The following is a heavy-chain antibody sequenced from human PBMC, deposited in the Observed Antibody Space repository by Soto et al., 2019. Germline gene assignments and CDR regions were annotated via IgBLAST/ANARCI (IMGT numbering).Heavy chain of an antibody. Sequence: PSETLSLTCTVSGGSVNSGSYYWSWIRQPPGKGLEWIGYVYYTGGTNYNPSLKSRVTISLDTSKNQFSLMLTSVTAADTAVYYCARDFDYFDYWGQGTVVTVS. J-gene: IGHJ4*02. D-gene: IGHD3-3*01. CDR1: GGSVNSGSYY. CDR2: VYYTGGT. CDR3: ARDFDYFDY. V-gene: IGHV4-61*01.